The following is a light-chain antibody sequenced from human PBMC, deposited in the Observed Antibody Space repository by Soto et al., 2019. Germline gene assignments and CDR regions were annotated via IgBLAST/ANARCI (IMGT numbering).Light chain of an antibody. Sequence: EIVMTQSPATLSVSPGERATLSCRASQSVGNNLAWYQQKAGQAPRLLIYDASTRATGIPDRFSGSGSGTDFTLTISRLEAEDFAVYYCQQYVTSSWTFGQGTKVDIK. CDR3: QQYVTSSWT. CDR2: DAS. CDR1: QSVGNN. V-gene: IGKV3D-15*01. J-gene: IGKJ1*01.